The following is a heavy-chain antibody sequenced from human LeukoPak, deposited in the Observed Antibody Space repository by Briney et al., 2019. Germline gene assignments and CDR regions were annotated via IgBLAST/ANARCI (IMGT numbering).Heavy chain of an antibody. CDR3: AGSGGSSCFLGCGFDY. CDR2: ISTSGSNI. J-gene: IGHJ4*02. V-gene: IGHV3-11*04. CDR1: GFTFSDYY. Sequence: GGSLRLSCAASGFTFSDYYMSWIRQAPGKGLEWVSYISTSGSNIYYADSVRGRFSISRDDAKNSLYLQMNSLRAEDTAVYYCAGSGGSSCFLGCGFDYWGQGTLVTVSS. D-gene: IGHD2-15*01.